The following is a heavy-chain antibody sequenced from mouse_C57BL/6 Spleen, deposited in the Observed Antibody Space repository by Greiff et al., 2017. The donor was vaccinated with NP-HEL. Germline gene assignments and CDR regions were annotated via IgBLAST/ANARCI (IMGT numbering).Heavy chain of an antibody. D-gene: IGHD2-4*01. CDR1: GYTFTSYW. Sequence: QVQLQQPGAELVRPGSSVKLSCKASGYTFTSYWMHWVKQRPIQGLEWIGNIDPSDSETHYNQKFKDKATLTVDKSSSTAYMQLSSLTSEDSAVYYCARSYYDYVAWFAYWGQGTLVTVSA. CDR2: IDPSDSET. CDR3: ARSYYDYVAWFAY. V-gene: IGHV1-52*01. J-gene: IGHJ3*01.